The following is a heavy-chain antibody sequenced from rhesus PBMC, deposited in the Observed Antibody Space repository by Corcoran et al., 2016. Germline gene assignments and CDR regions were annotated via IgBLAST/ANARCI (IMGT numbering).Heavy chain of an antibody. J-gene: IGHJ6*01. V-gene: IGHV3S11*01. CDR2: IKNKADCGTA. CDR3: TSHNEDDYGYGLDS. D-gene: IGHD3-9*01. Sequence: EVQLVESGGGLVQPGGSLRLSCAASGFTFSNYWMSWVRQAPGQGLEWVGFIKNKADCGTAAYAESVKGRFTMSRDDSKNTLYLQMNSLKTEDTAVYYCTSHNEDDYGYGLDSWGQGVVVTVSS. CDR1: GFTFSNYW.